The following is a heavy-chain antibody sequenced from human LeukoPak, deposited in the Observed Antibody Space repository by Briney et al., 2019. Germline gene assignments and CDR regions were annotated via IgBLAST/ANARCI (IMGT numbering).Heavy chain of an antibody. J-gene: IGHJ1*01. CDR3: ALSLHYDSSGYYSGYFQH. CDR2: IYPGDSDT. V-gene: IGHV5-51*01. Sequence: GESLKISCKGSGYSFTSYWIGWVRQMPGKGLEWMGIIYPGDSDTRYSPSFQGQVTISADKSISTAYLQWSSLKASDTAMYYCALSLHYDSSGYYSGYFQHWGQGTLVTVSS. CDR1: GYSFTSYW. D-gene: IGHD3-22*01.